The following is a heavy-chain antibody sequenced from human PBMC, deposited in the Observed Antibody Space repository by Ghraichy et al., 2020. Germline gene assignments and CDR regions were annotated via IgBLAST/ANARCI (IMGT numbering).Heavy chain of an antibody. J-gene: IGHJ3*01. CDR2: IYHSGRT. D-gene: IGHD2-15*01. V-gene: IGHV4-31*03. Sequence: SETLSLTCTVSGDSVTSGAFYWTWIRQRPDKSLEWLGYIYHSGRTSYNPSVESRLEISIDTSKRQFSLNLRSVTAADTALYFCARDSTPFALDVWGRGTMVIVSP. CDR1: GDSVTSGAFY. CDR3: ARDSTPFALDV.